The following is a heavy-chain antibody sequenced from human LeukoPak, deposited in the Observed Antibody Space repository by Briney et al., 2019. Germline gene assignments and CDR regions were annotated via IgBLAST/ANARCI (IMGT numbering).Heavy chain of an antibody. CDR2: INPSGGST. CDR3: ARGGYSYGYGDYYYGMDV. D-gene: IGHD5-18*01. CDR1: GYTFTSYY. Sequence: ASVKVSCKASGYTFTSYYMHWVRQAPGQGLEWTGIINPSGGSTSYAQKFQGRVTMTRDTSTSTAYMELRSLRSDDTAVYYCARGGYSYGYGDYYYGMDVWGQGTTVTVSS. J-gene: IGHJ6*02. V-gene: IGHV1-46*01.